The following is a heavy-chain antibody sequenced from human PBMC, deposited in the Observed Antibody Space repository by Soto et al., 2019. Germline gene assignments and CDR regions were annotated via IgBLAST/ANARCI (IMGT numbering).Heavy chain of an antibody. D-gene: IGHD3-10*02. CDR1: GFTFSSYG. J-gene: IGHJ4*02. V-gene: IGHV3-30*18. CDR3: AKLTMSAKEDYFDY. CDR2: ISYDGSNK. Sequence: GGSLRLSCAASGFTFSSYGMHWVRQAPGKGLEWVAVISYDGSNKYYADSVKGRFTISRDNSKNTLYLQMNSLRAEDTAVYYCAKLTMSAKEDYFDYWGQGTLVTVSS.